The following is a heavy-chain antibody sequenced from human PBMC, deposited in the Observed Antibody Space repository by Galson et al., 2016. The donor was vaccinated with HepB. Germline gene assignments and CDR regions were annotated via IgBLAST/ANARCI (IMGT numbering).Heavy chain of an antibody. Sequence: SLRLSCAASGFTFSTFWMTWVRQAPGKGLEWVANIKQDGSGKYYVDSVKGRFTISRDNAKNSLYLQMNSLRAEDTAVYSCAKGRYCGGDCYSSDYWGQGTLVTVSS. CDR3: AKGRYCGGDCYSSDY. V-gene: IGHV3-7*03. CDR2: IKQDGSGK. D-gene: IGHD2-21*02. J-gene: IGHJ4*02. CDR1: GFTFSTFW.